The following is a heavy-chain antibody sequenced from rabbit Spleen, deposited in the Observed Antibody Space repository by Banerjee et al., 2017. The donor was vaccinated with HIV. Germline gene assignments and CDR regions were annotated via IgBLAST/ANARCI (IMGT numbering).Heavy chain of an antibody. CDR1: GVSFSGNSY. V-gene: IGHV1S45*01. Sequence: QQQLEESGGGLVKPGGTLTLTCKASGVSFSGNSYMCWVRQAPGKGLEWIVCIDTGSSGFTYFASWAKGRFTISKTSSTTVTLQVTSLTAADTATYFCARDLTDVIGWNFGWWGQGTLVTVS. D-gene: IGHD4-1*01. CDR3: ARDLTDVIGWNFGW. CDR2: IDTGSSGFT. J-gene: IGHJ3*01.